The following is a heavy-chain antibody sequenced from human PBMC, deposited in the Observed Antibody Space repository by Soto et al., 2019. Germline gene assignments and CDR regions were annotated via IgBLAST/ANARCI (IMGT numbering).Heavy chain of an antibody. CDR1: GYSFTSYW. V-gene: IGHV5-51*01. D-gene: IGHD2-2*01. Sequence: GESLKISCKGSGYSFTSYWIGWVRQMPGKGLEWMGIIYPGDSDTRYSPSFQGQVTISADKSISTAYLQWSSLKASDTAMYYCARRIDVVPAARYYYYYGMDVWGQGTTVTVSS. CDR3: ARRIDVVPAARYYYYYGMDV. CDR2: IYPGDSDT. J-gene: IGHJ6*02.